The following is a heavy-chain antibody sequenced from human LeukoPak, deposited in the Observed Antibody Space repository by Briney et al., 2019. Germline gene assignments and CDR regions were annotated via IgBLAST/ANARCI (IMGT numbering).Heavy chain of an antibody. D-gene: IGHD3-10*01. CDR1: GFTYSSYA. V-gene: IGHV3-23*01. J-gene: IGHJ5*02. CDR3: ASLYGSGKRWVDP. Sequence: GGSLRLSCAASGFTYSSYAMSWVRQAPGKGLEWVSAISVSGGSTYYADSVKGRFTISRDNSKNTLYLQMNSLKTEDTAVYYCASLYGSGKRWVDPWGQGTLVTVSS. CDR2: ISVSGGST.